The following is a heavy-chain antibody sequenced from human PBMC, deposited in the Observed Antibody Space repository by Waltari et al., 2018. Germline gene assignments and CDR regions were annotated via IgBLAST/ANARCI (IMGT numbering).Heavy chain of an antibody. J-gene: IGHJ4*02. CDR2: INPNSGGT. Sequence: QVQLVQSGAEVKKPGASVKVSCKASGYTFTSYDINWVRQATGQGLEWMGWINPNSGGTNYAQKFQGWVTMTRDTSISTAYMELSRLRSDDTAVYYCARADVYYFDYWGQGTLVTVSS. CDR3: ARADVYYFDY. V-gene: IGHV1-2*04. CDR1: GYTFTSYD. D-gene: IGHD3-16*01.